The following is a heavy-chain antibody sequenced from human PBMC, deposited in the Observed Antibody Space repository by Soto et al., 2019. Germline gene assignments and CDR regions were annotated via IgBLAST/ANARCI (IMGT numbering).Heavy chain of an antibody. CDR3: ARDRGIIAAADDYYYYGMGV. V-gene: IGHV1-18*01. CDR2: ISAYNGNT. D-gene: IGHD6-13*01. J-gene: IGHJ6*02. Sequence: QVQLVQSGAEVKKPGASVKVSCKASGYTFTSYGISWVRQAPGQGLEWMGWISAYNGNTNYAQKPQGRVTMTTDTSTSTAYMELRSQRSDDTAVYYCARDRGIIAAADDYYYYGMGVWGQGTTVTVSS. CDR1: GYTFTSYG.